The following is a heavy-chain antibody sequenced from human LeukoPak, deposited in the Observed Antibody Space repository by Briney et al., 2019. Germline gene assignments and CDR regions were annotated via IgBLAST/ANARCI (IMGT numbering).Heavy chain of an antibody. CDR1: GYTFTSYG. V-gene: IGHV1-46*01. D-gene: IGHD4-23*01. J-gene: IGHJ4*02. CDR3: ARRDYGGLLDY. CDR2: INPSGGST. Sequence: ASVKVSCKASGYTFTSYGISWVRQAPGQGLEWMGIINPSGGSTSYAQKFQGRVTMTRDTSTSTVYMELSSLRSEDTAVYYCARRDYGGLLDYWGQGTLVTVSS.